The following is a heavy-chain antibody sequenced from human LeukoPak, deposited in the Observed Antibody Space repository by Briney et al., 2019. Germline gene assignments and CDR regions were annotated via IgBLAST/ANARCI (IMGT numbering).Heavy chain of an antibody. J-gene: IGHJ5*02. CDR3: ARCSTVVVVAATRVYNWFDP. V-gene: IGHV4-59*12. Sequence: SETLSLTCTVSGGSISSYYWSWIRQPPGKGLEWIGYIYYSGSTNYNPSLKSRVTISVDTSKNQFSLKLSSVTAADTAVYYCARCSTVVVVAATRVYNWFDPWGQGTLVTVSS. D-gene: IGHD2-15*01. CDR2: IYYSGST. CDR1: GGSISSYY.